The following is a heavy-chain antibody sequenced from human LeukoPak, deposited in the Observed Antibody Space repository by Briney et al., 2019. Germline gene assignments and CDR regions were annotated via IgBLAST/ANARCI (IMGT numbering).Heavy chain of an antibody. CDR1: GFTFSSYA. J-gene: IGHJ4*02. CDR2: ISYDRSLK. V-gene: IGHV3-30*04. D-gene: IGHD7-27*01. CDR3: ARPYPGE. Sequence: ETSLRLSCAASGFTFSSYAMHWVRQAPGKGLEWVAVISYDRSLKYYADSVRGRFTISSDNSKNTLYLQMNSLRVEDTAVYYCARPYPGEWGQGTLVTVSS.